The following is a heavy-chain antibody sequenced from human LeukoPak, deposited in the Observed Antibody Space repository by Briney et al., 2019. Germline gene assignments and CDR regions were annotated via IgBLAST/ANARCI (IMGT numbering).Heavy chain of an antibody. CDR2: ISGNGGDT. D-gene: IGHD6-13*01. CDR3: AKRPGSSWYGPFDF. Sequence: PGESLRLSCAASGFTFSNYGLSWVRQAPGKGLEWVSAISGNGGDTHYADPVKGRFTISRDNSKNTLYLQMSSLGAEDTAVYYCAKRPGSSWYGPFDFWGQGTLLTVSS. V-gene: IGHV3-23*01. J-gene: IGHJ4*02. CDR1: GFTFSNYG.